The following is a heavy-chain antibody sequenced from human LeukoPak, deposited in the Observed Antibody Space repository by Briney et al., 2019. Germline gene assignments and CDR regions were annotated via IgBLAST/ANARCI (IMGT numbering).Heavy chain of an antibody. CDR2: ISSSSSTI. D-gene: IGHD6-6*01. V-gene: IGHV3-48*01. J-gene: IGHJ4*02. CDR1: GFTFTTYG. CDR3: ARWGRGMSGSSPTRSY. Sequence: PGGSLRLSCAASGFTFTTYGMNWVRQAPGKGLEWVSYISSSSSTIYYADSVKGRFTISRDNAKNSLYLQMNSLRAEDTAVYYCARWGRGMSGSSPTRSYWGQGTLVTVSP.